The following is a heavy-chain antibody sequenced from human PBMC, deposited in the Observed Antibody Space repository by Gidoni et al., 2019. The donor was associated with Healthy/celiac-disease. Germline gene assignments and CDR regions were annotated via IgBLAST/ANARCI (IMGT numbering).Heavy chain of an antibody. CDR3: ARDGGGYGDYRFDY. Sequence: QVQLQESGPGLVKPSQTLSLTCTVSGGSISSGGYYWSWIRQHPGKGLEWLGYIYYSGSTYYNPSLKSRVTIAVDTSNNQFSLKLSSVTAADTAVYYCARDGGGYGDYRFDYWGQGTLVTVSS. CDR1: GGSISSGGYY. CDR2: IYYSGST. J-gene: IGHJ4*02. V-gene: IGHV4-31*03. D-gene: IGHD4-17*01.